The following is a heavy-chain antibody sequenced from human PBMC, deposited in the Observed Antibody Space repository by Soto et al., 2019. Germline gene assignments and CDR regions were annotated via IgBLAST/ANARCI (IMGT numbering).Heavy chain of an antibody. J-gene: IGHJ4*02. Sequence: PGGSLRLSCVASGFNFSSYSMHWVRQVSGKGLEWVSRINADGTSTSYADSVKGRFTISRDNAKNTLYLHVNSLRAEDTAVYYCVKVLARGVGVPRFYFDSWGQGALVTVSS. CDR2: INADGTST. CDR1: GFNFSSYS. CDR3: VKVLARGVGVPRFYFDS. V-gene: IGHV3-74*01. D-gene: IGHD2-2*01.